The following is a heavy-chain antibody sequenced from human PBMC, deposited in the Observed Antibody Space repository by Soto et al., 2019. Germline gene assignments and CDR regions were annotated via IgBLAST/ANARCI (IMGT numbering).Heavy chain of an antibody. J-gene: IGHJ3*02. Sequence: EVQLVESGGGLVQPGGSLRLSCAASGFSFSSSWMHWVRQAPGKGLVWVSRISFDGTATTSADAVKGRFIISRDNAKNTLFLQMHNLRADDTAMYYCVRDRRLSGHAFDIWGQGTFVSVSS. D-gene: IGHD2-21*02. CDR2: ISFDGTAT. V-gene: IGHV3-74*03. CDR1: GFSFSSSW. CDR3: VRDRRLSGHAFDI.